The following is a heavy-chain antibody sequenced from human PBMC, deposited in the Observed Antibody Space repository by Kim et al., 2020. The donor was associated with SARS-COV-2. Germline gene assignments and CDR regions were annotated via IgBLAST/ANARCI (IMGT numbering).Heavy chain of an antibody. D-gene: IGHD5-18*01. CDR3: ARVGGGYSYGFLDY. CDR2: IWYDGSNK. J-gene: IGHJ4*02. Sequence: GGSLRLSCAASGFTFSSYGMHWVRQAPGKGLEWVAVIWYDGSNKYYADSVKGRFTISRDNSKNTLYLQMNSLRAEDTAVYYCARVGGGYSYGFLDYWGQGTLVTVSS. CDR1: GFTFSSYG. V-gene: IGHV3-33*01.